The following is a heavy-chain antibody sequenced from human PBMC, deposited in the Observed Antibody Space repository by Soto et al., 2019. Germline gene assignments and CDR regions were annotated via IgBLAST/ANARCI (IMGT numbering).Heavy chain of an antibody. CDR2: ISSNGATT. V-gene: IGHV3-64*02. J-gene: IGHJ2*01. CDR1: GFSFRTYS. CDR3: AREAGTPGLWYFDL. Sequence: GGSLRLSCAGSGFSFRTYSIDWVRQAPGKGPEYVAVISSNGATTYYADSVKGRFTISRDNSKNTAFLQMGSLRHEDMAVYFCAREAGTPGLWYFDLWGRGTLVTVSS. D-gene: IGHD1-1*01.